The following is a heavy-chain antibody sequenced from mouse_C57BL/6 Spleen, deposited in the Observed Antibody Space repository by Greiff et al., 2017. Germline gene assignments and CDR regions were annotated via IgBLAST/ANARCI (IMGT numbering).Heavy chain of an antibody. V-gene: IGHV1-69*01. CDR1: GYTFTSYW. J-gene: IGHJ3*01. D-gene: IGHD1-1*01. CDR3: ARPYYYGSSYEFAY. CDR2: IDPSDSYT. Sequence: VQLQQPGAELVMPGASVKLSCKASGYTFTSYWMHWVKQRPGQGLEWIGEIDPSDSYTNYNQKFKGKSTLTVDKSSSTAYMQLSSLTSEDSAVYYCARPYYYGSSYEFAYWGQGTLVTVSA.